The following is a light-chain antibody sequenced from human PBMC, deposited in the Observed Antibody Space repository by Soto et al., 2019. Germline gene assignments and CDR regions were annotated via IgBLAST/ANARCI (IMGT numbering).Light chain of an antibody. CDR1: QSVSSNY. CDR3: QQYDTSPRT. CDR2: GAS. J-gene: IGKJ1*01. Sequence: EVMLTQSPGTLSLSPGERATLSCRASQSVSSNYLAWYQQKSGQAPRLLIYGASNRATGIPDRFSGSGSGTDXXLTIRRLEPGDFAVYYCQQYDTSPRTFGQGNKVEFK. V-gene: IGKV3-20*01.